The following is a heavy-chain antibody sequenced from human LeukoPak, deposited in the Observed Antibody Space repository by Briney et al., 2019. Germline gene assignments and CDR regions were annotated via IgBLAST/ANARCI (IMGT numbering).Heavy chain of an antibody. CDR3: ARALTVVADHNWFDP. CDR2: ISAYNGNT. D-gene: IGHD3-22*01. J-gene: IGHJ5*02. V-gene: IGHV1-18*01. CDR1: GYTFTSYG. Sequence: ASVKVSCKASGYTFTSYGISWVRQAPGQGLEWMGWISAYNGNTNYAQKLQGRVTMTTDTSTNTAYMELRSLRSDDTAVYYCARALTVVADHNWFDPWGQGTLVTVSS.